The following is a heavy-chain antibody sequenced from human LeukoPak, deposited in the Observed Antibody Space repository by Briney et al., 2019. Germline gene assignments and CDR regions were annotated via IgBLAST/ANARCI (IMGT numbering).Heavy chain of an antibody. D-gene: IGHD4-17*01. Sequence: GRSLRLSCAASGFTFRNYGMHWVRQAPGKGLEGVALIWYDGSNMYYADSEKGRFTISRDNSESTLYLQMNRLRAEDTGVYYCARGNWDGEYDTYYHYGMDVWGKGTTVTVSS. CDR1: GFTFRNYG. J-gene: IGHJ6*04. CDR3: ARGNWDGEYDTYYHYGMDV. CDR2: IWYDGSNM. V-gene: IGHV3-33*01.